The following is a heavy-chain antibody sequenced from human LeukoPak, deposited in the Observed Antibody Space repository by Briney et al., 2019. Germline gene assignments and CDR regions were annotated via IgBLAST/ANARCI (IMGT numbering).Heavy chain of an antibody. CDR3: ARPKDYYYDSSGHYFDY. CDR2: ISAYNGNT. Sequence: GASVKVSCKASGYTFTSYGISWVRQAPGQGPEWMGWISAYNGNTNYAQKLQGRVTMTTDTSTSTAYMELRSLRSDDTAVYYCARPKDYYYDSSGHYFDYWGQGTLVTVSS. V-gene: IGHV1-18*01. D-gene: IGHD3-22*01. CDR1: GYTFTSYG. J-gene: IGHJ4*02.